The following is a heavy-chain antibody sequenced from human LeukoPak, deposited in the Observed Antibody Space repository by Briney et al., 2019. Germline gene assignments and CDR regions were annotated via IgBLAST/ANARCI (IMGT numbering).Heavy chain of an antibody. CDR3: AIERWLQLEDYYYGVDV. CDR2: TYYTSKWYN. V-gene: IGHV6-1*01. Sequence: SQTLSLTCAISGDSVFSNSSWNWIRQSPSRGLEWLGRTYYTSKWYNDYAVSVKSRITINPDTSKNQFSLQLNSVTPEDTAVYYCAIERWLQLEDYYYGVDVWGQGTTVIVSS. D-gene: IGHD5-24*01. J-gene: IGHJ6*02. CDR1: GDSVFSNSS.